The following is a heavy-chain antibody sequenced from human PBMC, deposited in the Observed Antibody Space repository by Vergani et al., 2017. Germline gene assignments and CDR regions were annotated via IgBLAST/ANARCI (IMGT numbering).Heavy chain of an antibody. V-gene: IGHV4-39*01. CDR3: ARRRGDNWYFDL. CDR1: GGSINPSSSF. D-gene: IGHD3-16*01. J-gene: IGHJ2*01. Sequence: QLQLQESGPGLVKPSETLSLICTVSGGSINPSSSFWGWIRQSPGKGLEWIGSINYVGMTYYIPSLQSRATVFVDTSKNQFSLNLTSLTDADTAVYYCARRRGDNWYFDLWGRGTLVTVSS. CDR2: INYVGMT.